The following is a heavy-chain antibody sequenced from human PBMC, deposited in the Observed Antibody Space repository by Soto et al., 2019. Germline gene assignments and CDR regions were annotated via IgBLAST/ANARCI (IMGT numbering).Heavy chain of an antibody. CDR3: ARELTGRYCSGGSCYERPYYYYGMDV. Sequence: GGSLRLSCAASGFTFSSYWMHWVRQAPGKGLVWVSRINSDGSSTSYADSVKGRFAISRDNAKNTLYLQMNSLRAEDTAVYCCARELTGRYCSGGSCYERPYYYYGMDVWGQGTMVTVSS. CDR1: GFTFSSYW. CDR2: INSDGSST. D-gene: IGHD2-15*01. J-gene: IGHJ6*02. V-gene: IGHV3-74*01.